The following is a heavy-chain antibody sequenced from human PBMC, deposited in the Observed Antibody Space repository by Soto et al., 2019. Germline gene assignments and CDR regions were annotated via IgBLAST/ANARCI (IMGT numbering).Heavy chain of an antibody. CDR3: ARYAAEVTTFFDH. D-gene: IGHD4-17*01. Sequence: LSLACAASGFNLSHYYMRGISQAPGKGRECLSNIIGSSGSKKHADAGKGRFTISRDNAKKSLYLEMHSLRAEETAVYYCARYAAEVTTFFDHWGQGTLVTISS. CDR2: IIGSSGSK. J-gene: IGHJ4*02. V-gene: IGHV3-11*06. CDR1: GFNLSHYY.